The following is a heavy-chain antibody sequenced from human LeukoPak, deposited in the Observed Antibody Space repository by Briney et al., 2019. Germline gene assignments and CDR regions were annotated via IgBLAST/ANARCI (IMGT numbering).Heavy chain of an antibody. Sequence: PGGSLRLSCAASGFTFSSYGMHWVRQAPGKGLERVAVISYDGSNKYYADSVKGRFTISRANSKNTLYLQMNSLRAEDTAVYYCAKVGYDSNAFDIWGQGTMATASS. CDR3: AKVGYDSNAFDI. J-gene: IGHJ3*02. V-gene: IGHV3-30*18. CDR2: ISYDGSNK. CDR1: GFTFSSYG. D-gene: IGHD3-22*01.